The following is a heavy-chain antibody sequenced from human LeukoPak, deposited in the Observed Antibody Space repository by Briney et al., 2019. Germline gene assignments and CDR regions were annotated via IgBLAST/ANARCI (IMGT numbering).Heavy chain of an antibody. V-gene: IGHV1-69*13. CDR2: VIPIFGTA. CDR3: ARGDIVVVTAQAPGYYYYGMDV. Sequence: SVKVSCKASGGTFSSYAISWVRQAPGQGLEWMGGVIPIFGTANYTQKFQGRVTITADESTSTAYMELSSLRSEDTAVYYCARGDIVVVTAQAPGYYYYGMDVWGQGTTVTVSS. CDR1: GGTFSSYA. J-gene: IGHJ6*02. D-gene: IGHD2-21*02.